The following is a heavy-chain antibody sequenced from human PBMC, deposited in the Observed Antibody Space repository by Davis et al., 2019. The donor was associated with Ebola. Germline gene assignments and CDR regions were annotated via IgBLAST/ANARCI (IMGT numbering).Heavy chain of an antibody. Sequence: SETLSLTCTVSGGSITDHYWSWIRQPPGQGLEWIGHIYSGSTNYNPSLKSRVTITVDTSKTLLSLTLNSVTAADTAVYYCARDRSDTRAFAVWGQGTMVTVSS. V-gene: IGHV4-59*11. CDR1: GGSITDHY. J-gene: IGHJ3*01. CDR3: ARDRSDTRAFAV. D-gene: IGHD2-15*01. CDR2: IYSGST.